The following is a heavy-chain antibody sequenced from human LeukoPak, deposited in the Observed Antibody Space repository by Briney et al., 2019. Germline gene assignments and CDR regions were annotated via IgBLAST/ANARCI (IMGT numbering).Heavy chain of an antibody. CDR1: GFTFSSYA. CDR3: AKAAIKYYYDSSGSYPV. V-gene: IGHV3-23*01. CDR2: ISGSGGST. J-gene: IGHJ6*04. Sequence: GGSLRLSCAASGFTFSSYAMSWVRQAPGKGLEWVSAISGSGGSTYYADSVKGRFTISRDNSKNTLCLQMNSLRAEDTAVYYCAKAAIKYYYDSSGSYPVWGKGTTVTVSS. D-gene: IGHD3-22*01.